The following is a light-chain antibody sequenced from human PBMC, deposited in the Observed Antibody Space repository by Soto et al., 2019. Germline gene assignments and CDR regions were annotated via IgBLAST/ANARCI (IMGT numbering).Light chain of an antibody. CDR3: SSYSGTNYHYV. CDR1: SSDVGGYNY. V-gene: IGLV2-8*01. CDR2: EVS. J-gene: IGLJ1*01. Sequence: QSALTQPPSASGSFGQSVTISCTGTSSDVGGYNYVSWYQQYPGKAPKLMIYEVSERPSGVPDRFPGSKSGNTASLTVSGLQADDEDDYYCSSYSGTNYHYVFGTGTKLTVL.